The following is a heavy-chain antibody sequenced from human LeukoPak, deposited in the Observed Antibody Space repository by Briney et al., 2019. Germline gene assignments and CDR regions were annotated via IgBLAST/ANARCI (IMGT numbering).Heavy chain of an antibody. V-gene: IGHV4-31*03. Sequence: SQTLSLTCTVSGGSISSGGYYWSWIRQHPGKGPEWIGYIYYSGSTYYNPSLKSRVTISVDTSKNQFSLKLSSVTAADTAVYYCASVIAAAGGVDYWGQGTLVTVSS. CDR2: IYYSGST. J-gene: IGHJ4*02. CDR3: ASVIAAAGGVDY. CDR1: GGSISSGGYY. D-gene: IGHD6-13*01.